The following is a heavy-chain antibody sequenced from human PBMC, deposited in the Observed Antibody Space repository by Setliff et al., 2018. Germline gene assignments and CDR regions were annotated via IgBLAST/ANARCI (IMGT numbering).Heavy chain of an antibody. Sequence: SVKVSCKASGYTFTSYGISWVRQAPGQGLEWMGGIIPILGIANYAQKFQGRVTITADKSTSTAYMELSSLRSEDTAVYYCASGALTRSGYYYPKKYYFDYWGQGTLVTVSS. J-gene: IGHJ4*02. CDR3: ASGALTRSGYYYPKKYYFDY. CDR2: IIPILGIA. CDR1: GYTFTSYG. D-gene: IGHD3-22*01. V-gene: IGHV1-69*10.